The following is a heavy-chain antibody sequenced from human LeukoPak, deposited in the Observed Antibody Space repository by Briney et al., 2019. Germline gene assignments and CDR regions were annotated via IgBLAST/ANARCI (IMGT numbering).Heavy chain of an antibody. V-gene: IGHV3-23*05. CDR2: IDNSCSYT. CDR1: VFTFGTYA. J-gene: IGHJ4*02. D-gene: IGHD6-6*01. Sequence: GGSLRLSCAPSVFTFGTYAISWVRHAPERGLEWVSTIDNSCSYTYYGDSVEGRFTTSRDNTKNTLFLQMNSLRVEDSAVYYWARRLWGEITARPFDYWGQGTLVTVSS. CDR3: ARRLWGEITARPFDY.